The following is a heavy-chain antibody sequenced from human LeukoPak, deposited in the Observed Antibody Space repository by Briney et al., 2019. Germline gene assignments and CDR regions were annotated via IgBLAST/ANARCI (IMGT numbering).Heavy chain of an antibody. D-gene: IGHD2-2*01. J-gene: IGHJ4*02. V-gene: IGHV3-23*01. CDR2: ISGRGGNT. CDR3: AKGSSSDGYAAADY. Sequence: GGSLRLPCAASGFTFSSYGMSWVRQAPGKGLEWVSVISGRGGNTNYADSVKGRFTISRDNSKNTLYLQMNSLRAEDTAVYYCAKGSSSDGYAAADYWGQGTLVTVSS. CDR1: GFTFSSYG.